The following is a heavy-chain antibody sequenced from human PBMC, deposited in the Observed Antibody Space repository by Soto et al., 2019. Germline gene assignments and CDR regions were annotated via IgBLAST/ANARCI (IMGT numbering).Heavy chain of an antibody. CDR2: IKSKTDGGTT. V-gene: IGHV3-15*01. CDR1: GFTFGHAW. D-gene: IGHD2-15*01. Sequence: EVQLVESGGGLVKPGGSLRLSCAASGFTFGHAWMSWVRQAPGKGLEWVGRIKSKTDGGTTDYAAPVKGRFTISSDDSKTTLYPQMNSLKTEDTAIYYCTTEGPGYCSGGSCQAFDYWGQGALVSVSS. CDR3: TTEGPGYCSGGSCQAFDY. J-gene: IGHJ4*02.